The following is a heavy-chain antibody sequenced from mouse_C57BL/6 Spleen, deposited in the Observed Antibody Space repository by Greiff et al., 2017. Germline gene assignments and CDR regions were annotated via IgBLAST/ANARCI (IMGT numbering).Heavy chain of an antibody. D-gene: IGHD1-1*01. J-gene: IGHJ2*01. CDR2: IYPGNSDT. CDR3: VAPIYYCGSSYYFDY. V-gene: IGHV1-5*01. Sequence: VQLKESGTVLARPGASVKMSCKTSGYTFTSYWMHWVKQRPGQGLEWIGAIYPGNSDTSYNQKFKGKAKLTAVTSASTAYMELSSLTNEDSAVYYCVAPIYYCGSSYYFDYWGQGTTLTVSS. CDR1: GYTFTSYW.